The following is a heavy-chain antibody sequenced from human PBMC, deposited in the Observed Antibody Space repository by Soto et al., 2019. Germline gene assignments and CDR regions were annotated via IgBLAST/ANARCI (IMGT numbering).Heavy chain of an antibody. CDR1: GGTFSSYA. CDR2: IIPIFGTA. D-gene: IGHD1-1*01. Sequence: ASVKVSCKASGGTFSSYAISWVRQAPGQGLEWMGGIIPIFGTANYAQKFQGRVTITADESTSTAYMELSSLRSEDTAVYYCARGTGNRKAYYYYGMDVWGQGTTVTVSS. J-gene: IGHJ6*02. V-gene: IGHV1-69*13. CDR3: ARGTGNRKAYYYYGMDV.